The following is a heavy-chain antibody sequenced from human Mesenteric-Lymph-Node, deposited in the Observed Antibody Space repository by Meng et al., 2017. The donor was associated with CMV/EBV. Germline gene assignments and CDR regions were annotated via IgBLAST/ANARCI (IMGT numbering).Heavy chain of an antibody. Sequence: GVLKISCSASGFSFSDSWMAWVRQAPGKGLEWVANLRGDGGVQFFVDSLKGRFSISRDNAKNSLYLQMNGLRADDTAFYYCARVGEMWGQGTLVTVSS. CDR2: LRGDGGVQ. V-gene: IGHV3-7*03. CDR1: GFSFSDSW. J-gene: IGHJ4*02. CDR3: ARVGEM.